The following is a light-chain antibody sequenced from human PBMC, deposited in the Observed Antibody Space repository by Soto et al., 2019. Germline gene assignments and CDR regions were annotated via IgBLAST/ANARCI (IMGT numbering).Light chain of an antibody. J-gene: IGKJ1*01. V-gene: IGKV2-30*01. CDR1: QSLVYSDGFTY. CDR3: RHATHWLWK. Sequence: VEVTRSAHSLRSRRGHPASITSRSIQSLVYSDGFTYLNWFQQRPGQSPRRLIYKVSNRESGVPDRFSGRGSGPDLTLTIGRVKAADLGVHSWRHATHWLWKFGQGTKVDIK. CDR2: KVS.